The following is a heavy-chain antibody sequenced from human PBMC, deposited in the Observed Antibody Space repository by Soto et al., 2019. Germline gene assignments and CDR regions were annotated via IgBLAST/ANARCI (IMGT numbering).Heavy chain of an antibody. V-gene: IGHV3-64D*08. CDR2: ISSNGGST. D-gene: IGHD2-15*01. CDR3: VKVDCSGGSCYQAPDY. Sequence: GGSLRLSCSASGFTFSSYAMHWVRQAPGKGLEYVSAISSNGGSTYYEDSVKGRFTISRDNSKNTLYLQMSSLRAEDTAVYYCVKVDCSGGSCYQAPDYWGQGTLVTVSS. CDR1: GFTFSSYA. J-gene: IGHJ4*02.